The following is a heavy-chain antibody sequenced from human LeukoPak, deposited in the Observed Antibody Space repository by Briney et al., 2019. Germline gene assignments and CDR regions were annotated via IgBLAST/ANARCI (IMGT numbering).Heavy chain of an antibody. CDR1: GGLISSTTSY. J-gene: IGHJ4*02. V-gene: IGHV4-39*01. D-gene: IGHD1-26*01. CDR2: FYYSGST. CDR3: AHQPSGSYSIAY. Sequence: SETLPLTCTVSGGLISSTTSYWGWTRQPPGKGLEWGGSFYYSGSTSFNPSLKSGVTISADMSKNQFSLKLSSVTAADTDVYYCAHQPSGSYSIAYWGQGTLVPVSS.